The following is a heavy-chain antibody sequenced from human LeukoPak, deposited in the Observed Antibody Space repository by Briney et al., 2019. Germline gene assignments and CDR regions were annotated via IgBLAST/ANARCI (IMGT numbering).Heavy chain of an antibody. D-gene: IGHD5-18*01. Sequence: GGSLRLSCAASGFTFSSYGMQWVRQAPGKGLEWVAIISYDGSTKYYGDSVKGRFTISRDNSKNTVFLQMYSLRAEDTAAYYCAKEASRGSSFAYTPIEKPYYLDYWGQGTLVTVSS. CDR1: GFTFSSYG. V-gene: IGHV3-30*18. CDR2: ISYDGSTK. CDR3: AKEASRGSSFAYTPIEKPYYLDY. J-gene: IGHJ4*02.